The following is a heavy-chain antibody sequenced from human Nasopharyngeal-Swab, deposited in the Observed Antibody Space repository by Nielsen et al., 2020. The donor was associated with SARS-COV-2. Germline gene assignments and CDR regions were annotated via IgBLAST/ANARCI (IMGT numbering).Heavy chain of an antibody. Sequence: GESLKISCAASGFTFSNAWMSWVRQAPGKGLEWVGRIKSKTDGGTTDYAAPVKGRFTISRDDSKNTLYLQMKSLKTEDTAVYYCTTPLWNFWSGYPDYWGQGTLVTVSS. V-gene: IGHV3-15*01. CDR2: IKSKTDGGTT. CDR3: TTPLWNFWSGYPDY. CDR1: GFTFSNAW. J-gene: IGHJ4*02. D-gene: IGHD3-3*01.